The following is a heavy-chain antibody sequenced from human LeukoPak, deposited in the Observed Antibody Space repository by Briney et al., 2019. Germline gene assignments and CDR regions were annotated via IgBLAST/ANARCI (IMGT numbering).Heavy chain of an antibody. CDR3: ERASGY. D-gene: IGHD3-10*01. V-gene: IGHV3-7*01. Sequence: GGSLRLSCAASGFTISSYWMIWVRQAPGKGLEWVASVKPDGSDKYYVDYVKGRFTISRDDAKNSLYLQMNSLRVEDTAVYYCERASGYWGQGTLVTVSS. CDR2: VKPDGSDK. CDR1: GFTISSYW. J-gene: IGHJ4*02.